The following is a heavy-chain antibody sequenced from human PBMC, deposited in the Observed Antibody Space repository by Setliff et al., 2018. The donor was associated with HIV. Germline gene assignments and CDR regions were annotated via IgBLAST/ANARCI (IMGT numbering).Heavy chain of an antibody. CDR3: ARDSRDIVVVIAPEPEPYYYYGMDV. CDR1: GYTFTSYG. J-gene: IGHJ6*04. D-gene: IGHD2-15*01. Sequence: ASVKVSCKASGYTFTSYGISWVRQAPGQGLEWMGWISAYNDKTNYVQKVQGRVTMTTDTSTRTAYMELRSLRSEDTAVYYCARDSRDIVVVIAPEPEPYYYYGMDVWGEGTTVTVSS. CDR2: ISAYNDKT. V-gene: IGHV1-18*01.